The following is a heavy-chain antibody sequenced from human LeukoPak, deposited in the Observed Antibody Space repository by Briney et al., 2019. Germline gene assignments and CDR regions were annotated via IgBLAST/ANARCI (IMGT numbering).Heavy chain of an antibody. D-gene: IGHD3-16*01. CDR1: GFTFSNAW. V-gene: IGHV3-15*01. J-gene: IGHJ4*02. CDR3: TTGLDY. Sequence: PGGSLRLSCAASGFTFSNAWMSWVRQAPGKGLEWVRRIKSKTDGGTTDYAAPVKGRFTISRDDSKNTLYLQMNSLKTEDTAVYYCTTGLDYWGQGTLVTVSS. CDR2: IKSKTDGGTT.